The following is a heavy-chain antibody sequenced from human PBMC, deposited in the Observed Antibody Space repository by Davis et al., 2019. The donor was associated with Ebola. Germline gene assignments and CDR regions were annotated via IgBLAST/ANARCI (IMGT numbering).Heavy chain of an antibody. J-gene: IGHJ6*04. CDR1: GDTFSKYT. CDR3: ARDLKNDILVVPAAFYGMDV. CDR2: IFPILGIA. D-gene: IGHD2-2*01. V-gene: IGHV1-69*04. Sequence: SVKVSCKASGDTFSKYTISWVRQAPGQGLEWMGRIFPILGIANFAQKFQGRVTITADKSTDTAYMELSSLRSEDSAVYYCARDLKNDILVVPAAFYGMDVWGKGTTVIVSS.